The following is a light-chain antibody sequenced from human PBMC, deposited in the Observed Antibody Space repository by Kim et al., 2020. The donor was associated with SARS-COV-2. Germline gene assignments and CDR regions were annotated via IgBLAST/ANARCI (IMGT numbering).Light chain of an antibody. V-gene: IGKV1-39*01. CDR2: AAS. CDR3: QQAYTIPYT. CDR1: QSINHY. J-gene: IGKJ2*01. Sequence: SASVGNGITITCRASQSINHYLNWYQQKPGQAPKLLIYAASVLQSGVPSRFSGSGSGTDFTLSISSLQPEDFATYFCQQAYTIPYTFGQGTKLEI.